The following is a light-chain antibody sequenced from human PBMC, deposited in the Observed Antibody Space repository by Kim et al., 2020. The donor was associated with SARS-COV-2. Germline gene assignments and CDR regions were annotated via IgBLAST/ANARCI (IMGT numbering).Light chain of an antibody. CDR2: RST. J-gene: IGLJ3*02. Sequence: QAVVTQPPSASGTPGQWVTISCSGSRSNIGSNYVYWYQQLPGTAPKLLIYRSTERPSGVPDRFSASKSDTSASLTISGLRSEDEADYFCAAWDDSSRGRLFGGGTQLTVL. CDR3: AAWDDSSRGRL. V-gene: IGLV1-47*01. CDR1: RSNIGSNY.